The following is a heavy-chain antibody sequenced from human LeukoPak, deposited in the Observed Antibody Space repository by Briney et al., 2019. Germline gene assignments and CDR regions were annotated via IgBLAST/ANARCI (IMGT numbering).Heavy chain of an antibody. D-gene: IGHD2/OR15-2a*01. CDR3: AKIGGPSHQYYRAYYFDY. V-gene: IGHV3-23*01. J-gene: IGHJ4*02. CDR2: ISDSGSST. CDR1: GYTFTSYA. Sequence: GASVKVSCKASGYTFTSYAMHWVRQAPGKGLEWVSGISDSGSSTYYADSVKGRFTISRDNSKNTLYLQMNSLRAEDTAVYYCAKIGGPSHQYYRAYYFDYWGQGTLVTVSS.